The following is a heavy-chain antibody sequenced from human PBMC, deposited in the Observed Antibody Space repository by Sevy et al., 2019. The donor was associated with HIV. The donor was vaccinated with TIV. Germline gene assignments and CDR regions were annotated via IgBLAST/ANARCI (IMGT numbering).Heavy chain of an antibody. CDR2: IVVGSGNT. CDR1: GFTFTSSA. Sequence: ASVKVSCKASGFTFTSSAVQWVRQARGQRLEWIGWIVVGSGNTNYAQKFQERVTITRDMSTSTAYMELSSLRSEETAGYYCAAGTPEGRYFDWLLRGLDYWGQGTLVTVSS. J-gene: IGHJ4*02. CDR3: AAGTPEGRYFDWLLRGLDY. D-gene: IGHD3-9*01. V-gene: IGHV1-58*01.